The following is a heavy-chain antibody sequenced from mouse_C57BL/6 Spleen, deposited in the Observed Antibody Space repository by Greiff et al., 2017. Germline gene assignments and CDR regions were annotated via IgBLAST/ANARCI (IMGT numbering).Heavy chain of an antibody. CDR1: GYAFSSSW. Sequence: QVQLKESGPELVKPGASVKISCKASGYAFSSSWLNWVQQRPGKGLEWIGRIYPGDGDTNYNGKFKGKATLTAGNSSSTAYMQLSSLTSKDSAVYFCARSWRNDDYFDYWGQGTTLTVSS. J-gene: IGHJ2*01. CDR3: ARSWRNDDYFDY. V-gene: IGHV1-82*01. CDR2: IYPGDGDT. D-gene: IGHD2-1*01.